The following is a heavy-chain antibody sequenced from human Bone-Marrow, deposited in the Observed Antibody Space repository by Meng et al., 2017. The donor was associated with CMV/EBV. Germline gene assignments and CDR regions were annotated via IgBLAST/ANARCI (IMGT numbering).Heavy chain of an antibody. Sequence: SWVRQAPGKGLEWIGYIYYSGSTYYNPSLKSRVTISVDTSKNQFSLKLSSVTAADTAVYYCARDRRTRYCSSTSCHPAYYYGMDVWGQGTTVTVSS. D-gene: IGHD2-2*01. V-gene: IGHV4-30-4*08. J-gene: IGHJ6*02. CDR3: ARDRRTRYCSSTSCHPAYYYGMDV. CDR2: IYYSGST.